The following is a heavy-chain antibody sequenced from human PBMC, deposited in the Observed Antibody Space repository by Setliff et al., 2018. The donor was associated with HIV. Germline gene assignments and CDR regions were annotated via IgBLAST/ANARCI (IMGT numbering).Heavy chain of an antibody. V-gene: IGHV1-18*01. Sequence: ASVKVSCKASGYTFTSYDISWVRQAPGQGLEWMGWISAYNGNTNYAQKLQGRVTMTTDTSTSTAYMELRSLRSDDTAVYYCAREIGDYYDSSGYYPPTDYYYMDVWGKGTTVTVSS. D-gene: IGHD3-22*01. J-gene: IGHJ6*03. CDR1: GYTFTSYD. CDR2: ISAYNGNT. CDR3: AREIGDYYDSSGYYPPTDYYYMDV.